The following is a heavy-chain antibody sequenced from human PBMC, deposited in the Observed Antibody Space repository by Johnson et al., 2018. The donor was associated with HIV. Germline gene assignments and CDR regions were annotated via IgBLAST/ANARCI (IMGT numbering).Heavy chain of an antibody. D-gene: IGHD3-16*01. Sequence: MLLVESGGGLVQPGRSLRLSCAASGFTFDDYAMSWVRQAPWKGLEWVSGINWNGGSTGYADSVKGRFTISRDNSKNTLYLQMNKLRAEDTAVYFCASQVRGLRLGVDAFDIWGQGTMVTVSS. CDR1: GFTFDDYA. J-gene: IGHJ3*02. CDR3: ASQVRGLRLGVDAFDI. V-gene: IGHV3-20*04. CDR2: INWNGGST.